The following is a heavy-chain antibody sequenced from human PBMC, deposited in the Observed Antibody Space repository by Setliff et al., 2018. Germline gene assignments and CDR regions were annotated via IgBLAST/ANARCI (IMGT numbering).Heavy chain of an antibody. CDR1: GYMFRSYG. CDR2: ISAYNDNT. D-gene: IGHD2-2*01. V-gene: IGHV1-18*04. CDR3: ARLVRYCTRTSCQRTPGAEY. J-gene: IGHJ4*02. Sequence: RASVKVSCKASGYMFRSYGINWMRQAPGQGFEWMGWISAYNDNTKSAQKFQGRITMTTDTTTSTSYMELRSLRSDDTAVYYCARLVRYCTRTSCQRTPGAEYWGQGTLVTVSS.